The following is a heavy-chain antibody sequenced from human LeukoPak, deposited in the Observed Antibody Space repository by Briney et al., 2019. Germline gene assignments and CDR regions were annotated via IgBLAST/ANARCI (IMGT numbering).Heavy chain of an antibody. CDR1: GYTFTGYS. J-gene: IGHJ6*02. Sequence: GASVKVFCKASGYTFTGYSMHWVRQAPGQGLEWMGWINPNSGGTNYAQKFQGRVTMTRVTSISTAYMELSRLRSDDTAVYYCARDPGSYFYYYYGMHVWGQGTTVTVSS. CDR3: ARDPGSYFYYYYGMHV. D-gene: IGHD1-26*01. CDR2: INPNSGGT. V-gene: IGHV1-2*02.